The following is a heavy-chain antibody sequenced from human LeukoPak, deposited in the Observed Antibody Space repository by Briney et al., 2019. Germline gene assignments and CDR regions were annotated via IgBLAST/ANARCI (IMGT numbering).Heavy chain of an antibody. CDR1: GFTFNNYA. V-gene: IGHV3-23*01. D-gene: IGHD6-6*01. CDR2: ISDSGGDT. CDR3: AKRIQYSSSSAYFDY. J-gene: IGHJ4*02. Sequence: GGSLRLSCAVSGFTFNNYAMCWVSQAPGKGLEWVSSISDSGGDTYYADSVKGRFTISRDNFKNTLYLQMNSLRAEDTATYYCAKRIQYSSSSAYFDYWGQGTLVTVSS.